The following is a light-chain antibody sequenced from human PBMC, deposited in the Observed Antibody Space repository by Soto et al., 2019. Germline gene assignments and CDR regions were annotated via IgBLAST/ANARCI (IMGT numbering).Light chain of an antibody. J-gene: IGLJ2*01. V-gene: IGLV1-44*01. CDR2: GNN. Sequence: QSVLTQPPSASGTPGQRVTISCSGSSSNIGSNTVNWYQQLPGTAPKLLIYGNNQRPSGVPDRFSGSKSGTSASLAISGLRSEDEADYYCAAWDDSLNGHVVFGGGTKVTVL. CDR3: AAWDDSLNGHVV. CDR1: SSNIGSNT.